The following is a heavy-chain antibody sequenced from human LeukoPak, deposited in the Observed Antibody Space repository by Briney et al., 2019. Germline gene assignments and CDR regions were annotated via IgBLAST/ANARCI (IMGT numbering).Heavy chain of an antibody. J-gene: IGHJ5*02. CDR1: GGTFSSYA. CDR3: ARLGSGFPNWFDP. CDR2: IIPIFGTA. V-gene: IGHV1-69*05. D-gene: IGHD3-22*01. Sequence: ASVKVSCKASGGTFSSYAISWVRQAPGQGLEWMGGIIPIFGTANCAQKFQGRVTITTDESTSTAYMELSSLRSEDTAVYYCARLGSGFPNWFDPWGQGTLVTVSS.